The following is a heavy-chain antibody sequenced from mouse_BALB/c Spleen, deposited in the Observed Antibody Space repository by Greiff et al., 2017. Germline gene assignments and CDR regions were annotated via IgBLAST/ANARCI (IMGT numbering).Heavy chain of an antibody. CDR2: IYPGSGST. J-gene: IGHJ2*01. CDR1: GYTFTSYW. V-gene: IGHV1S22*01. Sequence: LQQPGSELVRPGASVKLSCKASGYTFTSYWMHWVKQRHGQGLEWIGNIYPGSGSTNYDEKFKSKGTLTVDTSSSTAYMHLSSLTSEDSAVYYCTRSGYYGSIDYWGQGTTLTVSS. D-gene: IGHD1-1*01. CDR3: TRSGYYGSIDY.